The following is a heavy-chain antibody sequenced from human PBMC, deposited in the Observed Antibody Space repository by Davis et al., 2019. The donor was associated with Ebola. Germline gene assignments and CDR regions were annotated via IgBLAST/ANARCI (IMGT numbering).Heavy chain of an antibody. J-gene: IGHJ6*02. D-gene: IGHD1-26*01. V-gene: IGHV1-18*04. CDR1: GYMFTTSG. Sequence: AASVKVSCKASGYMFTTSGIRWVRQAPGQGLEWMGWISGYNGNTKHAQTFQDRVTLTADTSTSTAYMELSSLRSEDTAVYYCARALSSGTYWGFFYYGMDVWGQGTTVTVPS. CDR2: ISGYNGNT. CDR3: ARALSSGTYWGFFYYGMDV.